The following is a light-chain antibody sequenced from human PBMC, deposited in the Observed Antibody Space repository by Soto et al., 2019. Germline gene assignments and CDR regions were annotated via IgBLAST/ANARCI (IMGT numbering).Light chain of an antibody. J-gene: IGKJ4*01. CDR1: QSISTTY. Sequence: EIVLTHSPGTLSLCPWEIATLSCRASQSISTTYLGWYQHKPGQAPRLLIYGASSRAIGIPDRFSGSGFGTEFTLTITRLEPEDFAVYYRHQYHSSPFTFGGGTKVDIK. CDR3: HQYHSSPFT. CDR2: GAS. V-gene: IGKV3-20*01.